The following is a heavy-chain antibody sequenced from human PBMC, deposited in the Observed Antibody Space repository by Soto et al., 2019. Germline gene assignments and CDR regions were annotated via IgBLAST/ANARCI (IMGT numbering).Heavy chain of an antibody. CDR3: AREIRYCSGGSCYSDGMDV. J-gene: IGHJ6*02. CDR1: GGTFSSYA. CDR2: IIPIFGIA. D-gene: IGHD2-15*01. Sequence: QVQLVQSGAEVKKPGSSVKVSCKASGGTFSSYAISWVRQAPGQGLEWMGGIIPIFGIANYAQKFQGRVTITADESTSTAYMELSSLRSEDTAVYYCAREIRYCSGGSCYSDGMDVWGQGTTVTVSS. V-gene: IGHV1-69*01.